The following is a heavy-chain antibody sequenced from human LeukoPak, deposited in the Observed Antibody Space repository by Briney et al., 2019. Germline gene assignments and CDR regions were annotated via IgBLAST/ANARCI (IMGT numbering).Heavy chain of an antibody. V-gene: IGHV1-69*04. J-gene: IGHJ4*02. CDR1: GGTFSSYA. CDR2: IIPILGIA. CDR3: AREVGPVADGTGSGY. Sequence: GASVKVSCKASGGTFSSYAISWVRQAPGQGLEWMGMIIPILGIANYAQKFQGRVTITAAKSTSTAYMELSSLRSEDTAVYYCAREVGPVADGTGSGYWGKGTLVTVSS. D-gene: IGHD6-13*01.